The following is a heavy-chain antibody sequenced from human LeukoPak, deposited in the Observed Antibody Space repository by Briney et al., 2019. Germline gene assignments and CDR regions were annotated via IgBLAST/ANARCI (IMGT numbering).Heavy chain of an antibody. V-gene: IGHV3-7*03. J-gene: IGHJ4*02. CDR3: ARPYSSSWYD. Sequence: GGSLRLSCAGSGFTFSSHWIGWVRQAPGKGLEWVAHIKQDGSEKYYVDSVKGRFTISRDNAKNSLYLQMNSLRAEDTAVYYCARPYSSSWYDWGQGTLVTVSS. CDR2: IKQDGSEK. D-gene: IGHD6-13*01. CDR1: GFTFSSHW.